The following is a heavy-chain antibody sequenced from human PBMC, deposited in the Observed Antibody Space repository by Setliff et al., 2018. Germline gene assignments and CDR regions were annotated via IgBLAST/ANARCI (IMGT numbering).Heavy chain of an antibody. Sequence: GGSLRLSCVVSGFSFSNYGMTWVRQAPGKGLEWISYISTSSGTRYYADSVKGRFTISRDNANQSLYLQMNSLRAEDTAVYYCARHDSSSWYKGRAEYFQHWGQGTLVTV. J-gene: IGHJ1*01. D-gene: IGHD6-13*01. CDR2: ISTSSGTR. CDR3: ARHDSSSWYKGRAEYFQH. CDR1: GFSFSNYG. V-gene: IGHV3-48*01.